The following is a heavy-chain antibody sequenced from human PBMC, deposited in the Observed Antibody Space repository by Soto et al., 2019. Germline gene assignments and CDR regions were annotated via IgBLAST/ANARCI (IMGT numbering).Heavy chain of an antibody. Sequence: GGSLRLSCAASGFTLNNAWMNWVRQAPGTGLKWVGRIKGKSDGGTTDYAAPVKGRFTISRYDSRNTVYLQMNSLKTEDTAVYFCTTDIWLFRQKDFWGQGTLVTVSS. V-gene: IGHV3-15*07. CDR2: IKGKSDGGTT. J-gene: IGHJ4*02. D-gene: IGHD3-22*01. CDR3: TTDIWLFRQKDF. CDR1: GFTLNNAW.